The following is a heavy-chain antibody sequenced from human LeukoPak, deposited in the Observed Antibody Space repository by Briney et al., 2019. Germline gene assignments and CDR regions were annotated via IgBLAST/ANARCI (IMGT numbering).Heavy chain of an antibody. CDR3: ARDRRHSHSGFDY. J-gene: IGHJ4*02. CDR1: GFTFNIYS. V-gene: IGHV3-21*01. CDR2: ITSTSTYI. D-gene: IGHD5-18*01. Sequence: PGGSLRLSCSASGFTFNIYSLNWVRQAPGKGLEWVSSITSTSTYIYYADSVKSRFTISRDNAQNSLYLQMNSLRAEDTAVYYCARDRRHSHSGFDYWGQGTLVTVSS.